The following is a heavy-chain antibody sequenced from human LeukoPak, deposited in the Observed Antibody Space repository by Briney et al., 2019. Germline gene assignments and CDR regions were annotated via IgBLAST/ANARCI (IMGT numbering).Heavy chain of an antibody. CDR2: ISSSSSYI. J-gene: IGHJ6*03. V-gene: IGHV3-21*01. CDR3: ARDGGISVHYYYYMDV. CDR1: GFTFSSYS. Sequence: GGSLRLSCAASGFTFSSYSMNWVRQAPGKGLGWVSSISSSSSYIYYADSVKGRFTISRDNAKNSLYLQMNSLRAEDTAVYYCARDGGISVHYYYYMDVWGKGTTVTISS. D-gene: IGHD1-26*01.